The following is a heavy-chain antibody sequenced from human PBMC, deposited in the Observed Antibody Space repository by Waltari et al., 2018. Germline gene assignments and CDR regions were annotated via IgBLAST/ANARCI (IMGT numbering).Heavy chain of an antibody. V-gene: IGHV1-18*01. CDR1: GYTFPSCG. D-gene: IGHD1-26*01. CDR2: IRADSGKK. J-gene: IGHJ5*02. Sequence: QVQLGRSGAEVKKPGASVQVSCKASGYTFPSCGISWVRQAPGQGLEWMGWIRADSGKKSVAEKVYGRDTMNTDSAKSRVYMEMKSLREDDTAVYYCARDPIESQVSIVGWIDPWGQGTMVTVAS. CDR3: ARDPIESQVSIVGWIDP.